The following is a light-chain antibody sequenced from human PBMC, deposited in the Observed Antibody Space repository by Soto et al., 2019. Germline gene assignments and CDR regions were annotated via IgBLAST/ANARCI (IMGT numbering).Light chain of an antibody. J-gene: IGLJ2*01. Sequence: QSVLTQPPSASGTPGQRVTISCYGSSSNIGTNYVYWYQQLPGTAPRLLIYRNNQRPSGVPDRFSGSKSGTSASLAISGLRSEDEAAYYCATWDDSLSGHVVFGGGTKLTVL. V-gene: IGLV1-47*01. CDR3: ATWDDSLSGHVV. CDR2: RNN. CDR1: SSNIGTNY.